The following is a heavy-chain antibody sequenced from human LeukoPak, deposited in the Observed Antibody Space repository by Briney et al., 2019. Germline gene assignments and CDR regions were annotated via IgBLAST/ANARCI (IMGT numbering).Heavy chain of an antibody. V-gene: IGHV4-34*01. CDR3: ARGGYGAGRLNY. CDR2: INHSGST. Sequence: PSETLSLTCAVSGRSFSGYYWSWIRQPPGKGLEWIGEINHSGSTNYNPSLKSRVTMSLDTSKNHFSLRLRSVTAADTAVYYCARGGYGAGRLNYWGQGTLVTVSS. D-gene: IGHD4-17*01. J-gene: IGHJ4*02. CDR1: GRSFSGYY.